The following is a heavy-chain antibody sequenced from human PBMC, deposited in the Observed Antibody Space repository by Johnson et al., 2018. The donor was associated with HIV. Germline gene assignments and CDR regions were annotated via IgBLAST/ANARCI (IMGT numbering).Heavy chain of an antibody. V-gene: IGHV3-9*01. J-gene: IGHJ3*02. CDR1: GFTFDDYA. CDR3: AKVTPYSSSSSALDI. D-gene: IGHD6-6*01. Sequence: VQLVESGGGLIQPGGSLRLSCAASGFTFDDYAMHWVRQAPGKGLEWVSGISWNSGSIGYADSVKGRFTISRDNAKNSLYLQMNSLRAEDTALYYCAKVTPYSSSSSALDIWGKGTMVTVSS. CDR2: ISWNSGSI.